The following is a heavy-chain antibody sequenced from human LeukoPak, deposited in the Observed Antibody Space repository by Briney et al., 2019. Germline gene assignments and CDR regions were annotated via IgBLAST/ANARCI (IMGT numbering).Heavy chain of an antibody. CDR3: ARVSGRLERQSDLDF. CDR1: GFTFSSYS. D-gene: IGHD1-1*01. J-gene: IGHJ4*02. V-gene: IGHV3-21*01. CDR2: IDPSSYYI. Sequence: GGSLRLSCAASGFTFSSYSMNWVRQAPGKGLGWVSSIDPSSYYIYYGDSVKGRSAISRDNAKNSLYLQINSLRAEDTAVYYCARVSGRLERQSDLDFWGQGTLVTVSS.